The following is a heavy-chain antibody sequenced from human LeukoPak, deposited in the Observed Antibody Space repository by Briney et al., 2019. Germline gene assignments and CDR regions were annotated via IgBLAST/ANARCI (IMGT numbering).Heavy chain of an antibody. Sequence: PSETLSLTCTVSDASISSSNYFWTWIRQPAGKGLEWIGRIYSSGSTNYNPSLKSRVTISVDTSKNQFSLKLTSVTAADTAVYYCAATRRSSTSCYTYYNYYYGMDVWGQGTTVTVSS. V-gene: IGHV4-61*02. CDR1: DASISSSNYF. D-gene: IGHD2-2*01. CDR3: AATRRSSTSCYTYYNYYYGMDV. J-gene: IGHJ6*02. CDR2: IYSSGST.